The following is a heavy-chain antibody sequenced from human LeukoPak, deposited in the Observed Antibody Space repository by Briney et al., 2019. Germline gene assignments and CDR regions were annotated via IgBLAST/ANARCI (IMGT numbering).Heavy chain of an antibody. J-gene: IGHJ3*02. CDR1: GFTFSSYE. CDR3: AREVMAKRRAFDI. V-gene: IGHV3-48*03. CDR2: ISSSGSTI. Sequence: RGSLRLSCAASGFTFSSYEMNWVRQAPGKGLEWVSYISSSGSTIYYADSVKGRFTISRDNAKNSLYLQMNSLRAEDTAVYYCAREVMAKRRAFDIWGQGTGVTVPS. D-gene: IGHD2-8*01.